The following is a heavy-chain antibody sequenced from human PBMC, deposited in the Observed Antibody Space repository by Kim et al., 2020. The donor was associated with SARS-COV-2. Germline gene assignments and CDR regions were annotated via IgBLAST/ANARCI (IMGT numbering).Heavy chain of an antibody. D-gene: IGHD2-21*01. V-gene: IGHV1-69*13. CDR3: ARDQNIVVNMGAFDI. J-gene: IGHJ3*02. CDR2: IIPIFGTA. Sequence: SVKVSCKASGGTFSSYAISWVRQAPGQGLEWMGGIIPIFGTANYAQKFQGRVTITADESTSTAYMELSSLRSEDTAVYYCARDQNIVVNMGAFDIWGQGTMVTVSS. CDR1: GGTFSSYA.